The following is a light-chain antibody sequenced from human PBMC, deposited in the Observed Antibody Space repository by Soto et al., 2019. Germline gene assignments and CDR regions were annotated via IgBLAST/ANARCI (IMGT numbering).Light chain of an antibody. J-gene: IGLJ2*01. CDR3: SSYTISNTLV. CDR1: SSDVGGYNY. Sequence: QSVLTQPASVSGSPGQSITISCTGTSSDVGGYNYVSWYQQHPGKAPKLMIYEVSNRPSGVSNRSSGSKSGNTASLTISGLQAGDEADYYCSSYTISNTLVFGGGTKLTVL. V-gene: IGLV2-14*01. CDR2: EVS.